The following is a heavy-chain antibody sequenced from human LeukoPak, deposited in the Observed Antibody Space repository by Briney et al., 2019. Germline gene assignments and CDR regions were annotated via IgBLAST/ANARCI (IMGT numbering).Heavy chain of an antibody. CDR3: AREQSSSWLDNWFDP. J-gene: IGHJ5*02. D-gene: IGHD6-13*01. CDR1: GYTFTGYY. V-gene: IGHV1-2*02. Sequence: ASVKVSRKASGYTFTGYYMHWVRQAPGQGLEWMGWINPNSGGTNYAQKFQGRVTMTRDTSISTAYMELSRLRSDDTAVYYCAREQSSSWLDNWFDPWGQGTLVTVSS. CDR2: INPNSGGT.